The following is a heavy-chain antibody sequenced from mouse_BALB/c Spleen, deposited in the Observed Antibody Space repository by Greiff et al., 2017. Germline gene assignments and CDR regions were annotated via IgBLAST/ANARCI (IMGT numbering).Heavy chain of an antibody. CDR1: GFTFSSYG. Sequence: VQLKESGGDLVKPGGSLKLSCAASGFTFSSYGMSWVRQTPDKRLEWVATISSGGSYTYYPDSVKGRFTISRDNAKNTLYLQMSSLKSEDTAMYYCAREGNRYLDYWGQGTTLTVSS. V-gene: IGHV5-6*01. D-gene: IGHD2-14*01. CDR2: ISSGGSYT. CDR3: AREGNRYLDY. J-gene: IGHJ2*01.